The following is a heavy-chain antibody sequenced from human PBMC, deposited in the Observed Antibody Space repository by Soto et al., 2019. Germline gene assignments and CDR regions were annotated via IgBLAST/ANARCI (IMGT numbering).Heavy chain of an antibody. CDR3: ATQTESYYYGMDV. CDR2: IYYSGST. J-gene: IGHJ6*02. Sequence: PSETLSLTCTVSGGSISSSSYYWGWIRQPPGKGLEWIGSIYYSGSTYYNPSLKSRVTISVDTSKNQFSLKLSSVTAADTAVYYCATQTESYYYGMDVWGQGTTVTVS. V-gene: IGHV4-39*01. CDR1: GGSISSSSYY.